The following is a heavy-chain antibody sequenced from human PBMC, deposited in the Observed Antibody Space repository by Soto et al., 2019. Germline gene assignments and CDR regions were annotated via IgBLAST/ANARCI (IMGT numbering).Heavy chain of an antibody. J-gene: IGHJ3*02. Sequence: GGSLRLSCAASGFTVSSNYMSWVRQAPGKGLKWVSVIYSGGSTYYADSVKGRFTISRDNSKNTLYLQMNSLRAEDTAVYYCARDRGYYEAFDIWGQGTMVTVSS. V-gene: IGHV3-53*01. CDR3: ARDRGYYEAFDI. CDR1: GFTVSSNY. CDR2: IYSGGST. D-gene: IGHD3-10*01.